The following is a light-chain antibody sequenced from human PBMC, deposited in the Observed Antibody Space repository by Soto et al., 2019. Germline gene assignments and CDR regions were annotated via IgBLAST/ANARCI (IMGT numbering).Light chain of an antibody. CDR2: EVS. V-gene: IGLV2-14*01. J-gene: IGLJ3*02. CDR1: SNDVGAYNS. Sequence: QSALTQPASVSGSPGQSITISCTGTSNDVGAYNSVSWYQQHPGKAPQLMIYEVSTRPSGVSNRFSGSKSGNTASLTISGLQAEDETDYYCSSYTSTSAWVFGGGTKVTVL. CDR3: SSYTSTSAWV.